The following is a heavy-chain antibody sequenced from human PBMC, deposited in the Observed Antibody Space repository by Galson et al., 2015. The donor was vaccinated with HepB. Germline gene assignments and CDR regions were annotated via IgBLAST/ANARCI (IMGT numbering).Heavy chain of an antibody. V-gene: IGHV6-1*01. Sequence: CAISGDSVSSNSAAWNWIRQSPSRGLEWLGRTYYRSKWYNDYAVSVKSRITINPDTSKNQFSLQLNSVTPEDTAVYYCARDLVGDSSSWYRWFDPWGQGTPVTVSS. CDR1: GDSVSSNSAA. CDR2: TYYRSKWYN. D-gene: IGHD6-13*01. CDR3: ARDLVGDSSSWYRWFDP. J-gene: IGHJ5*02.